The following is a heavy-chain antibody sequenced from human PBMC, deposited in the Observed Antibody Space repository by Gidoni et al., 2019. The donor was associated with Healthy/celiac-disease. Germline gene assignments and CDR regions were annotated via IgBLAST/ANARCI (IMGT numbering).Heavy chain of an antibody. CDR1: GGSISSYY. J-gene: IGHJ4*02. V-gene: IGHV4-59*01. Sequence: QVQLQESGPGLVKPSETLSLTCTVSGGSISSYYWSWIRQPPGKGLEWIGYIYYSGSTNYNPSLKSRVTISVDTSKNQFSLKLSSVTAADTAVYYCARDGGYSYGYGGYFDYWGQGTLVTVSS. CDR2: IYYSGST. CDR3: ARDGGYSYGYGGYFDY. D-gene: IGHD5-18*01.